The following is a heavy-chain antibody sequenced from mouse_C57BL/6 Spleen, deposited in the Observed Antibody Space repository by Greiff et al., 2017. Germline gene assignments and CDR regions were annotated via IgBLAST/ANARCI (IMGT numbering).Heavy chain of an antibody. D-gene: IGHD1-1*01. Sequence: DVHLVESGGGLVKPGGSLKLSCAASGFTFSSYAMSWVRQTPEKRLEWVATISDGGSYTYYPDNVKGRFTISRDNAKNNLYLQMSHLKSEDTAMYYGARGSITTVVATRAWFAYWGQGTLVTVSA. CDR2: ISDGGSYT. CDR1: GFTFSSYA. CDR3: ARGSITTVVATRAWFAY. V-gene: IGHV5-4*01. J-gene: IGHJ3*01.